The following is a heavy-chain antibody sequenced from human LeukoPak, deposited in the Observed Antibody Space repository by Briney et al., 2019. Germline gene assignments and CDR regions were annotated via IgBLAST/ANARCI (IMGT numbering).Heavy chain of an antibody. J-gene: IGHJ5*02. Sequence: SETLSLTCGVSGYSISSGYQWPWIRQSPGKGLEWIGSIYHSGSAHYNPSLKSRVTISVETSKNQFSLNMYSVTAADTAVYYCARDPRWLTPNCTSTSCYENYFDPWGQGTLVTVSS. V-gene: IGHV4-38-2*02. CDR2: IYHSGSA. CDR1: GYSISSGYQ. D-gene: IGHD2-2*01. CDR3: ARDPRWLTPNCTSTSCYENYFDP.